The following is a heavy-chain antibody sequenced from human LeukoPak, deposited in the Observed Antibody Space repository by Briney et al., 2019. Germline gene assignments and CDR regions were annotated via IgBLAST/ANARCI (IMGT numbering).Heavy chain of an antibody. CDR1: GFTFSSYW. V-gene: IGHV3-7*01. D-gene: IGHD1-26*01. CDR2: IKQGGSEK. Sequence: GGSLRLSCAASGFTFSSYWMSWVRQAPGKGLEWVANIKQGGSEKYYVDSVKGRFTISRDNAKNSLYLQMNSLRAEDTAVYYCARVVGAPEGDRFDPWGQGTLVTVSS. J-gene: IGHJ5*02. CDR3: ARVVGAPEGDRFDP.